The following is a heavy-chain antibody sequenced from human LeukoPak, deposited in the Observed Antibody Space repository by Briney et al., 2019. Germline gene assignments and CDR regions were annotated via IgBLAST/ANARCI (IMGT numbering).Heavy chain of an antibody. Sequence: SETLSLTCAVYGGSFSGYYWNWIRQPPGKGLEWIGEINHSGSTNYNPSLKSRVTISVDTSKNQFSLKLSSVTAADTAVYYCARQRGYSGYDTHPWGQGTLVTVSS. V-gene: IGHV4-34*01. CDR1: GGSFSGYY. D-gene: IGHD5-12*01. CDR3: ARQRGYSGYDTHP. J-gene: IGHJ5*02. CDR2: INHSGST.